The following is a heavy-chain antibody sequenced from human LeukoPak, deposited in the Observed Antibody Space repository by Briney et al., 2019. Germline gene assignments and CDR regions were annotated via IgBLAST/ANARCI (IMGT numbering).Heavy chain of an antibody. J-gene: IGHJ3*02. CDR2: IYTSGST. Sequence: SETLSLTCTVSGGSISSGSYYWSWIRQPAGKGLEWIGRIYTSGSTNYNPSLKSRVTISVDTSKNQFSLKLSSVTAADTAVYYCASVRIFGVVPLYAFDIWGQGTMVTVSS. D-gene: IGHD3-3*01. CDR1: GGSISSGSYY. V-gene: IGHV4-61*02. CDR3: ASVRIFGVVPLYAFDI.